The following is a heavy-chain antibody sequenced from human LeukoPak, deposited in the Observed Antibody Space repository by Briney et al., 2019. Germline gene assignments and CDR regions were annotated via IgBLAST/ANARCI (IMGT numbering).Heavy chain of an antibody. V-gene: IGHV3-66*01. CDR3: ARGGQFYYYDSSGYYPYYFDY. D-gene: IGHD3-22*01. Sequence: GGSLRLSCAASGFTVSSNYMSWVRQAPGKGLEWVSVIYSGGSTYYADSVKGRFTISRDNSKNTLYLQMNSLRAEDTAVYYCARGGQFYYYDSSGYYPYYFDYWGQGTLVTVSS. CDR1: GFTVSSNY. J-gene: IGHJ4*02. CDR2: IYSGGST.